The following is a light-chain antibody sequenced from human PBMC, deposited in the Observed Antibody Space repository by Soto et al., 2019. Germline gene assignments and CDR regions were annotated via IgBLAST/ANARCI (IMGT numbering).Light chain of an antibody. J-gene: IGLJ2*01. Sequence: QAVVTQPPSVSAAPGQKVTISCSGSSSNIGNNYVSWYQQLPGTAPKLLIYENNKRPSGIPDRFSGSKSGTSATLAITGLQTGDEADYYCGTWDTSLTPGPVFGGGTKLTVL. CDR3: GTWDTSLTPGPV. CDR2: ENN. V-gene: IGLV1-51*02. CDR1: SSNIGNNY.